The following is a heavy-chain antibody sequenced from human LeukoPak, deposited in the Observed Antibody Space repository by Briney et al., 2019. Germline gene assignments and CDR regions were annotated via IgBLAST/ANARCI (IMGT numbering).Heavy chain of an antibody. CDR3: ARDELTYDCGGDCYAFDI. CDR2: IYYSGST. Sequence: SETLSLTCTVSGGSISSYYWSWIRQPPGKGLEWIGYIYYSGSTNYNPSLKSRVTISVDTSKNQFSLKLSSVTAADTAVYYCARDELTYDCGGDCYAFDIWGQGTMVTVSS. V-gene: IGHV4-59*01. CDR1: GGSISSYY. D-gene: IGHD2-21*01. J-gene: IGHJ3*02.